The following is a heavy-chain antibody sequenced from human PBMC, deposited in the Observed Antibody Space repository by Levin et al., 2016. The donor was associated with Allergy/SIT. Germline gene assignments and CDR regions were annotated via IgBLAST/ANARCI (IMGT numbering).Heavy chain of an antibody. D-gene: IGHD5-24*01. CDR3: VRLGGMATIIGTFDY. CDR1: GGSFTGSY. J-gene: IGHJ4*02. Sequence: SETLSLTCAVSGGSFTGSYWTWIRQPPGKGLEWIGEINHIGSVTYNPSLKSRISLSVDTSKEQFSLKLTSVTAADTAVYYCVRLGGMATIIGTFDYWGQGALVTVSS. V-gene: IGHV4-34*01. CDR2: INHIGSV.